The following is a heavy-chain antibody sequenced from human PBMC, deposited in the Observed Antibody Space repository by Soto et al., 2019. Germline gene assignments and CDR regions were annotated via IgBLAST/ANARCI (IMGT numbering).Heavy chain of an antibody. CDR1: GFSLNDYG. Sequence: QVQLVESGGGVVQPGRSLRLSCAASGFSLNDYGMHWVRQPPGKGLEWVADISYDGRNKYYTDSVRGRFTISRDISKGTLYLQMNSLRPEDTAVYYCAKSNRGAYDTPDFWRQGTPVTVSP. CDR3: AKSNRGAYDTPDF. V-gene: IGHV3-30*18. D-gene: IGHD3-22*01. J-gene: IGHJ4*02. CDR2: ISYDGRNK.